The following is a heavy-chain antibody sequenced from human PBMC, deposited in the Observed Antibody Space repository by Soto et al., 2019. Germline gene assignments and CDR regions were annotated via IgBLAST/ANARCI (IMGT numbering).Heavy chain of an antibody. CDR1: GGSISSSSYY. J-gene: IGHJ6*02. V-gene: IGHV4-39*01. CDR2: IYYSGST. Sequence: SETLSLTCTVSGGSISSSSYYWGWIRQPPGKGLEWIGSIYYSGSTYYNPSLKSRVTISVDTSKNQFSLKLSSVTAADTAVYYCARLYMGGLMDVWGQGTMVTVSS. CDR3: ARLYMGGLMDV. D-gene: IGHD1-26*01.